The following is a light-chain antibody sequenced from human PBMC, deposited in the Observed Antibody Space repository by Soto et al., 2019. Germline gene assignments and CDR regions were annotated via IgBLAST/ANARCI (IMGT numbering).Light chain of an antibody. CDR2: GAS. CDR1: QSVSSN. Sequence: VMTQSQATLSVSPGERVILSCRASQSVSSNLVWWQQKPGQAPRLLIYGASSRATGIPDRFSGSGSGTEFTLTISSLQSEDFAVYYCQQYNNWPITFGQGTRLEI. V-gene: IGKV3D-15*01. J-gene: IGKJ5*01. CDR3: QQYNNWPIT.